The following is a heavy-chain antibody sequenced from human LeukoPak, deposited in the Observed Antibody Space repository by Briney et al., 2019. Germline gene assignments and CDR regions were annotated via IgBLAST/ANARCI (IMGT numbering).Heavy chain of an antibody. CDR1: GGSFSDYY. CDR3: ARRLHIVVVTATPFDY. CDR2: INHSGST. Sequence: SETLSLTCTVYGGSFSDYYWSWIRQPPGKGLEWIGEINHSGSTNYNPSLKSRVTISVDTSKNQFSLKLSSVTAADTAVYYCARRLHIVVVTATPFDYWGQGILVTVSS. V-gene: IGHV4-34*01. J-gene: IGHJ4*02. D-gene: IGHD2-21*02.